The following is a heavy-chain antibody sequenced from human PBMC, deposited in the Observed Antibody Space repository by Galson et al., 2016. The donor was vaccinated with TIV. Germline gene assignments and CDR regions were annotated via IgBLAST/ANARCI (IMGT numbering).Heavy chain of an antibody. CDR1: GDSVSGHTAA. CDR2: TYYTSKWNT. V-gene: IGHV6-1*01. D-gene: IGHD4-17*01. CDR3: AREGSTVTMHHYFGLDV. J-gene: IGHJ6*02. Sequence: CAISGDSVSGHTAAWNWVRQSPSRGLEWLGRTYYTSKWNTDYAVSVKGRIIIRPDTSMNQVSLQLSSVTAADTAVYYCAREGSTVTMHHYFGLDVWGQGATVIVSS.